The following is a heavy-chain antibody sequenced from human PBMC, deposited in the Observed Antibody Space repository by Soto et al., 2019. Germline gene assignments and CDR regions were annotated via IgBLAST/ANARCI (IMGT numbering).Heavy chain of an antibody. J-gene: IGHJ4*02. D-gene: IGHD3-3*01. Sequence: ASVKVSCKASGYTFTSYYMHWGRQAPGQGLEWMGIINPSGGSTSYSQKFQGRVTMTRDTSTSTVYMALSTLSSEDTAVSYCASVPSRTALSGVAPYFDYWGQGKLVTVS. V-gene: IGHV1-46*01. CDR2: INPSGGST. CDR3: ASVPSRTALSGVAPYFDY. CDR1: GYTFTSYY.